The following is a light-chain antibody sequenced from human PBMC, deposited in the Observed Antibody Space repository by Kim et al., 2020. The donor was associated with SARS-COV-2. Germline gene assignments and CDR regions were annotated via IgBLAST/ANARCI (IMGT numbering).Light chain of an antibody. CDR1: SLRKYY. CDR2: GKN. Sequence: SSELTQDPAVSVALGQTVRITCQGDSLRKYYASWYQQKPGQAPVLVIYGKNNRPSGIPDRFSGSSSGNTASLTITGAQAEDEADYYCNSRGSGGNPLVFG. V-gene: IGLV3-19*01. J-gene: IGLJ3*02. CDR3: NSRGSGGNPLV.